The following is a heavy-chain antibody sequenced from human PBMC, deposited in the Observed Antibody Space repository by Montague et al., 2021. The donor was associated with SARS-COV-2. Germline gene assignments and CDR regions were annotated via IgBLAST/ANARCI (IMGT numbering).Heavy chain of an antibody. CDR1: GFTFSRYA. V-gene: IGHV3-23*01. Sequence: SLRLSCAASGFTFSRYAMSWVRQAPGKGLEWVSAISGSGGSTYYXXSVKGRFTISRDNSKNTLYLQMNSLRAEDTAVYYCAKDLIVGDYTGMDVWGQGTTVTVSS. D-gene: IGHD1-26*01. J-gene: IGHJ6*02. CDR2: ISGSGGST. CDR3: AKDLIVGDYTGMDV.